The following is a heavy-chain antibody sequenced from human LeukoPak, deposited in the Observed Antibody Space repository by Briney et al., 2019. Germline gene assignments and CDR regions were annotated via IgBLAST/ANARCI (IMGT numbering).Heavy chain of an antibody. Sequence: GESLKTSCKSSGYSFTSYWISWVRQMPGKGLEWMGSIDPCDSYTNYSPSLQGHVTISADKSINTAYLQWSSLKASDTAMYYCARQQYSGSSIDYWGQGTLVTVSS. V-gene: IGHV5-10-1*01. CDR1: GYSFTSYW. CDR3: ARQQYSGSSIDY. CDR2: IDPCDSYT. J-gene: IGHJ4*02. D-gene: IGHD1-26*01.